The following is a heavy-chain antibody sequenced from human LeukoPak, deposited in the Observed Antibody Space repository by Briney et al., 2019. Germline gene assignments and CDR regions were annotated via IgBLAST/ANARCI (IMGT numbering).Heavy chain of an antibody. D-gene: IGHD1-26*01. CDR1: WFTGSSNF. Sequence: GSLRLSCAASWFTGSSNFMRLVRQAPGEGLEWVSVIYSGGSTYYADSVKGRFTISRDNSKNTLYLQMNSLRAEDTAVYYCASGGELAFDYWGQGTLVTVSS. CDR3: ASGGELAFDY. J-gene: IGHJ4*02. CDR2: IYSGGST. V-gene: IGHV3-53*01.